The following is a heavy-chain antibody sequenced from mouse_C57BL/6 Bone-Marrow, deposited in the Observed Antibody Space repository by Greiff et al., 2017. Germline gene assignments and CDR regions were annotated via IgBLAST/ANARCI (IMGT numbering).Heavy chain of an antibody. CDR2: IDPSDSET. V-gene: IGHV1-52*01. D-gene: IGHD2-3*01. J-gene: IGHJ2*01. Sequence: QVQLQQPGAELVRPGSSVKLSCKASGYTFTSYWMHWVKQRPIQGLEWIGNIDPSDSETHYNQKFKDKATLTVDKSSSTAYMQLSVLTSEDPAVYSGASLYDGYYAPFDYWGQGTTLTVSS. CDR1: GYTFTSYW. CDR3: ASLYDGYYAPFDY.